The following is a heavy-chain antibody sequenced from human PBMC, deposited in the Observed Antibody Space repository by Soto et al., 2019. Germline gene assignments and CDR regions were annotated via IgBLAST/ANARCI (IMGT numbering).Heavy chain of an antibody. D-gene: IGHD2-15*01. CDR1: GGSISSSSYY. CDR2: IYYSGST. V-gene: IGHV4-39*01. Sequence: SETLSLTCTVSGGSISSSSYYWGWIRQPPGKGLEWIGSIYYSGSTYYNPSLKSRVTISVDTSRNQVSLKLSFVTAAVTAVYYCARHFEGPVSDCSGGSCPFDYWGQGTLVTVSS. CDR3: ARHFEGPVSDCSGGSCPFDY. J-gene: IGHJ4*02.